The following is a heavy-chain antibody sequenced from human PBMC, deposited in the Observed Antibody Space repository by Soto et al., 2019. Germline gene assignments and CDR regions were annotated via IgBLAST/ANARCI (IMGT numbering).Heavy chain of an antibody. CDR3: ARDLSSSWYGERDWFDP. Sequence: QVQLVQSGAEVKKPGASVKVSCKASGYTFTSYGISWVRQAPGQGLEWMGWISAYNGNTNYAQKLQGRVTMTTDKSPRPAYMALRSRRSDDTAVYYCARDLSSSWYGERDWFDPWGQGTLVTVSS. D-gene: IGHD6-13*01. J-gene: IGHJ5*02. V-gene: IGHV1-18*01. CDR2: ISAYNGNT. CDR1: GYTFTSYG.